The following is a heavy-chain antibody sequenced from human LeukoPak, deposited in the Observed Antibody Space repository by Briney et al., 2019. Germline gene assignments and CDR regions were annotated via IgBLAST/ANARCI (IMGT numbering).Heavy chain of an antibody. CDR3: ASRDGYNYN. D-gene: IGHD5-24*01. CDR1: GFTFSNYY. CDR2: ISDDGNRE. J-gene: IGHJ4*02. Sequence: GGSLRLSCAASGFTFSNYYMHWGRQAPGKGLEWVAVISDDGNREYYADSVQGRFTISRDNSKNTLYLQMNSLRAEDTAVYYCASRDGYNYNWGQGTLVIVSS. V-gene: IGHV3-30-3*01.